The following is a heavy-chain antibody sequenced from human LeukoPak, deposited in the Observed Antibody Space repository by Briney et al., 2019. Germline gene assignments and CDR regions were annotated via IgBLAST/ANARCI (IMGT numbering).Heavy chain of an antibody. V-gene: IGHV4-34*01. D-gene: IGHD3-10*01. CDR2: ITHSGTT. CDR1: GGSFTDYY. Sequence: SETLSLTCAVYGGSFTDYYWSWIRQPPGKGLEWIGEITHSGTTNYNPAIMSRVTISLDTSKTQFSLKLSSVTAADTAVYCCARGWFGEFTPFDYWGQGTLVTVSS. CDR3: ARGWFGEFTPFDY. J-gene: IGHJ4*02.